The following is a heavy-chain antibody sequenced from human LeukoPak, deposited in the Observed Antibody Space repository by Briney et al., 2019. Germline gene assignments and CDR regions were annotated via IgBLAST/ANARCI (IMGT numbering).Heavy chain of an antibody. V-gene: IGHV3-20*04. Sequence: GGSLRLSCAASGFTFHDYGIHWVRQAPGKGLEWVSGINWNGEKRGYGESVKGRFTISRDNAKKSLYLQLRAEDTALYYCAREYDSSGYYDYWGQGTLVTVSS. CDR3: AREYDSSGYYDY. J-gene: IGHJ4*02. CDR2: INWNGEKR. CDR1: GFTFHDYG. D-gene: IGHD3-22*01.